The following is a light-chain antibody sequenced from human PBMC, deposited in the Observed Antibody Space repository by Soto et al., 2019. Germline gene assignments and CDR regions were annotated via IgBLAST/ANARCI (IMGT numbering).Light chain of an antibody. CDR2: EVD. J-gene: IGLJ3*02. Sequence: QSVLTQPASVSGSPGQSITISCTGTSSDFGSYSLVSWYQHHPGKAPEVIIYEVDKRPSGVSNRFSGSKSGNTASLTISGLQAEDEANYYCCSYATSSNTWVFGGGTKVTVL. CDR3: CSYATSSNTWV. CDR1: SSDFGSYSL. V-gene: IGLV2-23*02.